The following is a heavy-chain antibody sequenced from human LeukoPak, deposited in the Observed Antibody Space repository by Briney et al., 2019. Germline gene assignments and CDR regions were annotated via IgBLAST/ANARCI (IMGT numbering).Heavy chain of an antibody. CDR3: ARHAGGYVDY. J-gene: IGHJ4*02. CDR1: GGSISSYY. Sequence: KPSETLSLTCTVSGGSISSYYWSWIRQPPGKGLEWIGYIYYSGSTNYNPSLKSRVTISVDTSKNQFSLKLSSVTAADTAVYYCARHAGGYVDYWGQGTLVTVSP. D-gene: IGHD2-15*01. V-gene: IGHV4-59*08. CDR2: IYYSGST.